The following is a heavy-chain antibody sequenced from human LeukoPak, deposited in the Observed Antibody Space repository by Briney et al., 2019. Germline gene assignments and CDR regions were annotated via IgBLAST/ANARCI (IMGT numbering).Heavy chain of an antibody. V-gene: IGHV3-48*03. D-gene: IGHD6-13*01. CDR1: GFTFSNYE. CDR2: ITTSGSTK. Sequence: GGSLRLSCAASGFTFSNYEMNWVRQAPGKGLEWVSYITTSGSTKYCADSVKGRFTISRDNAKNSLYLQMNSLRAEDTAVYYCARVAPLYSSSWHFDYWGQGTLVTVSS. CDR3: ARVAPLYSSSWHFDY. J-gene: IGHJ4*02.